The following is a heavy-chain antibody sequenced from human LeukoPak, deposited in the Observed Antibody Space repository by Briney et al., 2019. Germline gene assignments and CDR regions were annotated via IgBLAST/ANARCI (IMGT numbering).Heavy chain of an antibody. CDR1: GFTVSSNY. V-gene: IGHV3-53*01. CDR2: IYSGGST. CDR3: AKEMIHYDYGGSGHFDY. J-gene: IGHJ4*02. Sequence: PGGSLRLSCAASGFTVSSNYMSWVRQAPGKGLEWVSVIYSGGSTYYADSMKGRFTISRDNSKNTLYLQMNSLRAEDTAVYYCAKEMIHYDYGGSGHFDYWGQGTLVTVSS. D-gene: IGHD4-23*01.